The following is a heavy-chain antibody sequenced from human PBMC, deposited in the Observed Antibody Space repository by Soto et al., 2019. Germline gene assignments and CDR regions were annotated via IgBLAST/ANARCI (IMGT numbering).Heavy chain of an antibody. D-gene: IGHD5-12*01. CDR1: GDSVSSNNVT. Sequence: QVQLQQSGPGLVKPSQTLSLTCTISGDSVSSNNVTWNWIRQSPSRGLEWLGRTFYRSKYYYDYAFSVKSRMTINADTSKNQFSLQMHSLTPADTAVYYCARNEGSGYDYFFDFWGQGNLVTVSS. V-gene: IGHV6-1*01. CDR3: ARNEGSGYDYFFDF. CDR2: TFYRSKYYY. J-gene: IGHJ4*02.